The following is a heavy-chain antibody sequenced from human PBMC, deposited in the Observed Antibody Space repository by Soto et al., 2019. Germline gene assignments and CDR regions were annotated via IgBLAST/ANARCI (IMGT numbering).Heavy chain of an antibody. V-gene: IGHV1-18*01. CDR2: ISAYSGHT. CDR3: ARRPHLADNVELDY. D-gene: IGHD6-19*01. Sequence: QVQLVQSGAEVKKPGASVTVSCKASGYTFTNYGITWARQAPGQGLEWMGWISAYSGHTNYAQKLQDRVTMTTDTSTSTVYMELRSLRSDDTAVYYCARRPHLADNVELDYWGQGTLVTVSS. CDR1: GYTFTNYG. J-gene: IGHJ4*02.